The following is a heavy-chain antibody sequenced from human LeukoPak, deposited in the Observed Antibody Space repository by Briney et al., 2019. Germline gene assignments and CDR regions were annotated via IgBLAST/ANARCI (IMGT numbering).Heavy chain of an antibody. V-gene: IGHV3-20*04. CDR1: GFTFSSYW. CDR2: INWNGGST. Sequence: GGSLRLSCAASGFTFSSYWMSWVRQAPGKGLEWVSGINWNGGSTGYADSVKGRFTISRDNAKNSLYLQMNSLRAEDTALYYCARGYNWNYQNAFDIWGQGTMVTVSS. D-gene: IGHD1-7*01. J-gene: IGHJ3*02. CDR3: ARGYNWNYQNAFDI.